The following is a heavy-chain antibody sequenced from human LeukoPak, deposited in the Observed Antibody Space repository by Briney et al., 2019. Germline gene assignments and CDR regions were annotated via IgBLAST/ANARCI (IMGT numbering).Heavy chain of an antibody. CDR2: IYSGGST. CDR1: GFTVSDNY. J-gene: IGHJ4*02. V-gene: IGHV3-66*01. D-gene: IGHD5-18*01. Sequence: GGSLRLSCATSGFTVSDNYMSWVRQARGKGLEWVSVIYSGGSTFYADSVKGRFTISRDSSKNTVYLQMNSLRGEDTAVYYCARDRAYSYGFAYYFADWGQGTLVTVSS. CDR3: ARDRAYSYGFAYYFAD.